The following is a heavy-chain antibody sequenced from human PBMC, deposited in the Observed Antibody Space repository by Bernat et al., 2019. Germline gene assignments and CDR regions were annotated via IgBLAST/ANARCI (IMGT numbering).Heavy chain of an antibody. D-gene: IGHD2-15*01. CDR2: IYYTGST. V-gene: IGHV4-61*01. CDR1: GGSVSSGSYY. Sequence: QVQLQESGPGLVKPSETLSLTCTVSGGSVSSGSYYWNWIRQSPGKGLEWIGYIYYTGSTKYNPSLKSRVSTSVDTSKNQFSLKLSSVTAADTAVYYCASWDTFGGSYKIDYWGQGTLVTVSS. CDR3: ASWDTFGGSYKIDY. J-gene: IGHJ4*02.